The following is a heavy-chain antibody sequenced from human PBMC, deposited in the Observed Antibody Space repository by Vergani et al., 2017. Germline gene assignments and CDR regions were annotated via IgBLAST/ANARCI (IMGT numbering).Heavy chain of an antibody. CDR1: GFSFPGYA. CDR3: AKDRPFYGDYVDYYYYGMDV. CDR2: VSGSSATP. Sequence: EVQLLESGGGLVQPGGSLRLSCEASGFSFPGYAMSWVRQAPGKGLEWVSSVSGSSATPYYADSVKGRFILSGDNTKNTLHLQMNSLRAEETAVYYCAKDRPFYGDYVDYYYYGMDVWGQGTTVTVSS. J-gene: IGHJ6*02. D-gene: IGHD4-17*01. V-gene: IGHV3-23*01.